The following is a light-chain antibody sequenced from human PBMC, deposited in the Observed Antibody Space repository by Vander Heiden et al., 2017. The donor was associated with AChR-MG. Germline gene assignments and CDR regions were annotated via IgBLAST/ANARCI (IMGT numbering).Light chain of an antibody. CDR1: SSDIGSNS. CDR3: AAWDDSLNGAV. CDR2: SNN. Sequence: QSVLPPPPSASGTPGQRIPIPCSGSSSDIGSNSVNWYQQLPGTAPKLLIYSNNLRPSRVPDRFSGSKSGTSASLAISGLQSEDEAAYYCAAWDDSLNGAVFGGGTQLTVL. V-gene: IGLV1-44*01. J-gene: IGLJ7*01.